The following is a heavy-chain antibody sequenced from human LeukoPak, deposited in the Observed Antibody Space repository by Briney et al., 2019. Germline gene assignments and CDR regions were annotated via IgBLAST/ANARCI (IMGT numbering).Heavy chain of an antibody. V-gene: IGHV3-66*01. J-gene: IGHJ4*02. CDR1: GFTVSSNY. Sequence: GGSLRLSCAASGFTVSSNYMSWVRQAPGKGLEWVPVIYSGGSTYYADSVKGRFTISRDNSKNTLYLQMNSLRAEDTAVYYCARDGGTNYYDSSGYIPFDYWGQGTLVTVSS. CDR2: IYSGGST. CDR3: ARDGGTNYYDSSGYIPFDY. D-gene: IGHD3-22*01.